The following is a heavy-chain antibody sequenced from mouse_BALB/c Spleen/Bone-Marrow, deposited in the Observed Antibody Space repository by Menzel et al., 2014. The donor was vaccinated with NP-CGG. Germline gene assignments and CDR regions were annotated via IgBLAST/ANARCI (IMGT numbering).Heavy chain of an antibody. D-gene: IGHD1-2*01. Sequence: EVQLQQSGPGLVKPSQSPSLTCSVTGYSITSGYYWNWIRQFPGNKLEWMGYISYDGSSNYNPSLKNRISITRDTSKNQFFLKLSSVTTEDTASYYCASGYYGGSFAYWGQGTLVTVSA. J-gene: IGHJ3*01. CDR3: ASGYYGGSFAY. CDR2: ISYDGSS. CDR1: GYSITSGYY. V-gene: IGHV3-6*02.